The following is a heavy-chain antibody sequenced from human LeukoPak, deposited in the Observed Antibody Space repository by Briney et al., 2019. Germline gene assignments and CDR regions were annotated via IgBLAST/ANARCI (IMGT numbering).Heavy chain of an antibody. CDR1: GFTFNNYA. CDR3: AKDHPGAAAGFFDY. V-gene: IGHV3-23*01. Sequence: PGGSLRLSXAASGFTFNNYAMKWVRQAPGKGLEWVSAISGSGGSTYYADSVKGRFTISRDNSKNTLYLQMNSLRAEDTAVYYCAKDHPGAAAGFFDYWGQGTLVTVSS. CDR2: ISGSGGST. J-gene: IGHJ4*02. D-gene: IGHD6-13*01.